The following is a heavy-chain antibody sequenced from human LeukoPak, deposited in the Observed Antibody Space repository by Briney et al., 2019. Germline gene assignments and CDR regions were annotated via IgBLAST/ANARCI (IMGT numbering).Heavy chain of an antibody. J-gene: IGHJ4*02. CDR1: GFTFSSYS. CDR3: ARDREGYYDSSGYYERFDY. CDR2: ISSSSSSYI. V-gene: IGHV3-21*01. Sequence: GGSLRLSCAASGFTFSSYSMNWVRQAPGKGLEWVSSISSSSSSYIYYADSVKGRFTISRDNAKNSLYLQMNSLRAEDTAVYYCARDREGYYDSSGYYERFDYWGQGTLVTVSS. D-gene: IGHD3-22*01.